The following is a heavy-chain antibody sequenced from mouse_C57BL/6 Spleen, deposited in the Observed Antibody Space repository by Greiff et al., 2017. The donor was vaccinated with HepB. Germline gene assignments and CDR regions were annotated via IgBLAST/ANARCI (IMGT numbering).Heavy chain of an antibody. J-gene: IGHJ3*01. CDR2: INPNYGTT. V-gene: IGHV1-39*01. D-gene: IGHD2-2*01. CDR1: GYSFTDYN. CDR3: ARSYGYDEKAWFAY. Sequence: VQLKESGPELVKPGASVKISCKASGYSFTDYNMNWVKQSNGKSLEWIGVINPNYGTTSYNQKFKGKATLTVDQSSSTAYMQLNSLTSEDSAVYYWARSYGYDEKAWFAYWGQGTLVTVSA.